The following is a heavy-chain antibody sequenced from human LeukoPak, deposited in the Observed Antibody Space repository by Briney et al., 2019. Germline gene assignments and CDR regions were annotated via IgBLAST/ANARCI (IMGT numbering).Heavy chain of an antibody. V-gene: IGHV1-3*01. J-gene: IGHJ6*02. CDR1: GYTFTSYA. D-gene: IGHD3-10*01. CDR2: INAGNGNT. CDR3: ASYSGSYHASYYYYYGMDV. Sequence: ASVKVSCKASGYTFTSYAMHWVRQAPGQRLEWMGWINAGNGNTKYSQKFQGRVTITRDTSASTAYMELSSLRSEDTAVYYCASYSGSYHASYYYYYGMDVWGQGTTVTVSS.